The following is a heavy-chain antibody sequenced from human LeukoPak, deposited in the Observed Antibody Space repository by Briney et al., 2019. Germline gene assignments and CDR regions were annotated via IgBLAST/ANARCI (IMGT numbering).Heavy chain of an antibody. D-gene: IGHD3-16*01. CDR2: IRSKANSYAT. Sequence: GGSLRLSCAASGFTFSGSAMHWVRQASGKGLEWVGRIRSKANSYATAYAASVKGRFTISRDDSKNTAYVQMNSLKTEDTAVYYCTTPGGYYFDYWGQGTLVTVSS. CDR3: TTPGGYYFDY. CDR1: GFTFSGSA. V-gene: IGHV3-73*01. J-gene: IGHJ4*02.